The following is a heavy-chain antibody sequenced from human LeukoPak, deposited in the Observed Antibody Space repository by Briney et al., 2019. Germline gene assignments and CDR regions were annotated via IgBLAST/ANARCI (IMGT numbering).Heavy chain of an antibody. CDR1: GGTFSSYA. Sequence: SVKVSCKASGGTFSSYAISWVRQAPGQGLEWMGGIIPIFGTANYAQKFQGRVTITTDESTSTAYMELSSLRSEDTAVYYCARVRLEYYDFWSGYSLTAPYYYYMDVWGNGTTVTVSS. D-gene: IGHD3-3*01. CDR2: IIPIFGTA. J-gene: IGHJ6*03. CDR3: ARVRLEYYDFWSGYSLTAPYYYYMDV. V-gene: IGHV1-69*05.